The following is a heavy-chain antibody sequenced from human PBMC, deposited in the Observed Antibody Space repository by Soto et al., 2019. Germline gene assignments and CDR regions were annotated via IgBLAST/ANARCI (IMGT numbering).Heavy chain of an antibody. CDR3: AELRDEAC. V-gene: IGHV3-30*18. CDR1: GFNFSDYA. Sequence: GGSLRLSCAASGFNFSDYAMHWVRHLPGKGLEWVARISFDGTNKYYGDSVKGRVTISRDNSKNTLYLQMNSLGPEDTGLYYCAELRDEACWGQGTQVTVSS. CDR2: ISFDGTNK. J-gene: IGHJ4*02.